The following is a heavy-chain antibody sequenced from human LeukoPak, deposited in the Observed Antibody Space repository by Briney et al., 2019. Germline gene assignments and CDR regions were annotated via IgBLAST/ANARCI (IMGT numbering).Heavy chain of an antibody. Sequence: ASVKVSCKASGGTFTSYTLSRVRQAPGQGLEWMGRIIPILGIANYAQKFQGRVTITADKSTSTAYMELSSLRSEDTAVYYCARDYGSGSYPAFDIWGQGTMVTVSS. CDR3: ARDYGSGSYPAFDI. CDR2: IIPILGIA. D-gene: IGHD3-10*01. J-gene: IGHJ3*02. V-gene: IGHV1-69*04. CDR1: GGTFTSYT.